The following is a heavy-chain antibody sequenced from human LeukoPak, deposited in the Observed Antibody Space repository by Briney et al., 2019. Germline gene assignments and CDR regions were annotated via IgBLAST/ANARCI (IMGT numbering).Heavy chain of an antibody. J-gene: IGHJ4*02. Sequence: GRSLRLSCAASGFTFSSYGMHWVRQAPGKGLEWVAVISYDGSNKYYADSVKGRFTISRDNSKNTLYLQMNSLRAEDTAVYYCAKDSPGSGYYRHFDYWGQGTLVTVSS. CDR2: ISYDGSNK. D-gene: IGHD3-22*01. CDR3: AKDSPGSGYYRHFDY. CDR1: GFTFSSYG. V-gene: IGHV3-30*18.